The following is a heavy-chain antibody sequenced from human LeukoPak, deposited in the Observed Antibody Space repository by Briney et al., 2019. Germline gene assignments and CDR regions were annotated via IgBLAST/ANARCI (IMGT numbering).Heavy chain of an antibody. J-gene: IGHJ5*02. CDR2: ISGSGSTI. CDR1: GVTFSDHY. V-gene: IGHV3-11*01. Sequence: GGSLRLSCADPGVTFSDHYMSWIRQAPGKGLEWVAYISGSGSTIYYAESVRGRFTISRDNAKKSLYLQMNSLRAEDTAVYYCAREGITIFGVANSNWFDPWGQGTLVTVSS. D-gene: IGHD3-3*01. CDR3: AREGITIFGVANSNWFDP.